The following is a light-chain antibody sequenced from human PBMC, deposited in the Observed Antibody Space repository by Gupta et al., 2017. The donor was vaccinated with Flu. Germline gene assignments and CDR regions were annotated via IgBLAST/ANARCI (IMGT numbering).Light chain of an antibody. J-gene: IGKJ1*01. CDR1: QRVRSNY. V-gene: IGKV3-20*01. CDR2: GTS. CDR3: QQFESSPRT. Sequence: EIVLTQSPGALSLSPGDRATLSCRASQRVRSNYVAWYQHKPGQAPSLLTYGTSNRAPGVPARFSGSGSGTDFTLTISGLEPDDFAVYYCQQFESSPRTFGQGTKVEVK.